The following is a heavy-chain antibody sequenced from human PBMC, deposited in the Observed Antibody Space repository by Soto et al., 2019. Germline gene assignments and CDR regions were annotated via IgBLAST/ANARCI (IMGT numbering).Heavy chain of an antibody. Sequence: ASVKVSCKASGYTFTSYGISWVRQAPGQGLEWMGWISAYNGNTNYAQKLQGRVTMTTDTSTSTAYMELRSLRSDDTAVYYCARARDSWNYDISSGDSWGQGTLVTVSS. CDR3: ARARDSWNYDISSGDS. J-gene: IGHJ4*02. CDR1: GYTFTSYG. CDR2: ISAYNGNT. D-gene: IGHD1-7*01. V-gene: IGHV1-18*01.